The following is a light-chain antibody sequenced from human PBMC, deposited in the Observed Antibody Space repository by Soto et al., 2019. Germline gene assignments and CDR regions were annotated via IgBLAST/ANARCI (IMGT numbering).Light chain of an antibody. CDR2: KAS. V-gene: IGKV1-5*03. CDR3: QHYNSYSEA. J-gene: IGKJ1*01. Sequence: IQMAQSPSSLSASLGDIVTITCRASQSISSYLNWYQQKPGKAPKLLIYKASTLKSGVPSRFSGSGSGTEFTLTISSLQPDDFATYYCQHYNSYSEAFGQGTKVDIK. CDR1: QSISSY.